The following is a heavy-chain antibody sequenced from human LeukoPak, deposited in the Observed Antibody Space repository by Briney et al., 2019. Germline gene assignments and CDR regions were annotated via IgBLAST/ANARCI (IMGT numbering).Heavy chain of an antibody. J-gene: IGHJ6*03. Sequence: GGSLRLSCAASRFTFSSSDMSWVRHAPGSGLEWVSSIRHSDSNTYYADSVMGRFTISRDNSKNTLYLQMNSLSAEDTAVYYCAKRGNPTVGHHYLDVWGKGTTVSVSS. V-gene: IGHV3-23*05. CDR1: RFTFSSSD. CDR2: IRHSDSNT. CDR3: AKRGNPTVGHHYLDV. D-gene: IGHD1-1*01.